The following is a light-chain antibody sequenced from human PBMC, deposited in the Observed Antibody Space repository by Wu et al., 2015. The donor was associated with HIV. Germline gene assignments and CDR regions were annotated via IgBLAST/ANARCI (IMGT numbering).Light chain of an antibody. CDR3: QQYGSSPVLS. V-gene: IGKV3-20*01. CDR2: GAS. CDR1: EDLASDY. J-gene: IGKJ4*01. Sequence: EVVLTQSPGTLSLSPGERATLSCRASEDLASDYLAWYQQRPGQAPTLLIYGASYRATGIPDRFTASGSGTDFSLTIRRLEPEDFAVYYCQQYGSSPVLSFGGGTKVEIK.